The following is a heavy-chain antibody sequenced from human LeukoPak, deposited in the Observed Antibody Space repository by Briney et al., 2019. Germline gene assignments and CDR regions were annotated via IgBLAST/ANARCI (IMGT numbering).Heavy chain of an antibody. V-gene: IGHV4-39*07. D-gene: IGHD6-19*01. CDR2: IYYSGST. Sequence: PSETLSLTCTVSGGSISSSSYYWDWIRQPPGKGLEWIGNIYYSGSTNYNPSLKSRVTISVDTSKNQFSLKLSSVTAADTAVYYCARARKAVAGYWFYPWGQGTLVTVSS. CDR1: GGSISSSSYY. J-gene: IGHJ5*02. CDR3: ARARKAVAGYWFYP.